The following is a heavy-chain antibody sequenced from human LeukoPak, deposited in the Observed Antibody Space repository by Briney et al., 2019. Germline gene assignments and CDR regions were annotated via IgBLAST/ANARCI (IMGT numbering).Heavy chain of an antibody. CDR1: GFTFSSYS. V-gene: IGHV3-48*04. J-gene: IGHJ4*02. CDR2: ISSSSSTI. Sequence: GGSLRLSCAASGFTFSSYSMNWVRQAPGKGLEWVSYISSSSSTIYYADSVKGRFTISRDNAKNSLYLQMNSLRAEDTAVYYCAREWTTMVRGVTDYWGQGTLVTVSS. CDR3: AREWTTMVRGVTDY. D-gene: IGHD3-10*01.